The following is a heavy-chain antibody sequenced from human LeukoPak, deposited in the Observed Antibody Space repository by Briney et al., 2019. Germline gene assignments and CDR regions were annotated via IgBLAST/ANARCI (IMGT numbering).Heavy chain of an antibody. CDR2: INNEGSDT. V-gene: IGHV3-74*01. CDR3: ATKAGNFQERVSLDY. J-gene: IGHJ4*02. CDR1: GFTFSIYA. D-gene: IGHD1-1*01. Sequence: GGSLRLSCAASGFTFSIYAMSWVRQAPGKGLVWVSHINNEGSDTRYADSVKGRFTISRDNGKNTVYLQMNSLRADDAAVYYCATKAGNFQERVSLDYWGQGILVTVSS.